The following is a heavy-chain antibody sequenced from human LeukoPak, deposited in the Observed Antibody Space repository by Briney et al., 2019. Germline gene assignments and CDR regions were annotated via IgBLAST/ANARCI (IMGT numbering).Heavy chain of an antibody. D-gene: IGHD3-9*01. CDR1: GFIFSSYW. CDR2: IKQDGSEK. J-gene: IGHJ5*02. V-gene: IGHV3-7*01. CDR3: ARGHDILTGYGPLSFDP. Sequence: PGGSLRLSCAASGFIFSSYWMSWVRQAPGKGLEWVANIKQDGSEKYYVDSVKGRFTISRDNAKNSLYLQMNSLTAEDTAVYYCARGHDILTGYGPLSFDPWGQGTLVTVSS.